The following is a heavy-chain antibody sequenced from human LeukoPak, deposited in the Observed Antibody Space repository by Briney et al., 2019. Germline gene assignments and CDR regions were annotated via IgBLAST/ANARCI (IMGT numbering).Heavy chain of an antibody. CDR2: ISGSGGST. V-gene: IGHV3-23*01. CDR1: GFTFSSYA. Sequence: GGSLRLSCAASGFTFSSYAMSWVRQAPGKGLEWVSAISGSGGSTYYADSVKGRFTISRDNSKNSLYLQMNSLRAEDTAVYYCARVLDSSSRYQAFPYWGQGTLVTVSS. J-gene: IGHJ4*02. CDR3: ARVLDSSSRYQAFPY. D-gene: IGHD3-22*01.